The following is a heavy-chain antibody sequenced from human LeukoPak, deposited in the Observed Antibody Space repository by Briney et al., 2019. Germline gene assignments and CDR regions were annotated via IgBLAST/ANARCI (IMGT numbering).Heavy chain of an antibody. CDR1: GFTFSSYE. Sequence: GGSLRLSCAASGFTFSSYEMNWVRQAPGKGLEWVSYISSSGSTIYYADSVKGRFTISRDNAKNSLYLQMNSLRAEDTAVYYCASSPPDDYGGYSDYWGQGTLVTVSS. CDR3: ASSPPDDYGGYSDY. V-gene: IGHV3-48*03. D-gene: IGHD4-23*01. J-gene: IGHJ4*02. CDR2: ISSSGSTI.